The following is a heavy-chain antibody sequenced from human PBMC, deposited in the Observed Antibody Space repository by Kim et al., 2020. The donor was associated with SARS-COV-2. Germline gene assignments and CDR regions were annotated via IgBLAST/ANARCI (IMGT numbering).Heavy chain of an antibody. CDR3: AKVGYDILTGYYTSGAENYYGMDV. V-gene: IGHV3-23*01. CDR1: GFTFSSYA. CDR2: ISGSGGST. Sequence: GGSLRLSCAASGFTFSSYAMSWVRQAPGKGLEWVSAISGSGGSTYYADSVKGRFTISRDNSKNTLYLQMNSLRAEDTAVYYCAKVGYDILTGYYTSGAENYYGMDVWGQGATVTVSS. J-gene: IGHJ6*02. D-gene: IGHD3-9*01.